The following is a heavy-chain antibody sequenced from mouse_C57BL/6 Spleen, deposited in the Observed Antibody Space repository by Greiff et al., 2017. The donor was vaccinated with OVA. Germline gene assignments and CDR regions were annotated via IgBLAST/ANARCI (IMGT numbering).Heavy chain of an antibody. CDR3: ARSRLLYFDV. V-gene: IGHV1-26*01. D-gene: IGHD3-2*02. CDR1: GYTFTDYY. Sequence: VQLQQSGPELVKPGASVKISCKASGYTFTDYYMNWVKQSHGKSLEWIGDINPNNGGTSYNQKFKGKATLTVDKSSSTAYMELRSLTSEDSAVYYCARSRLLYFDVWGTGTTVTVSS. J-gene: IGHJ1*03. CDR2: INPNNGGT.